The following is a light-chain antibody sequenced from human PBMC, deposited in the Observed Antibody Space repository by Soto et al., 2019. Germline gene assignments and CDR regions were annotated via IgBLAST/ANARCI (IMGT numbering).Light chain of an antibody. CDR2: AAS. CDR1: QGISSS. CDR3: EQFNSYAIT. J-gene: IGKJ5*01. Sequence: DIQMTQSPSSLSASVGGRFTITWRASQGISSSLAWFQQKPEKAPKSLIYAASILQSGVPSRFSGSGSGTDFTLTISSLQPEDFATYYCEQFNSYAITFGQGTRLEIK. V-gene: IGKV1D-16*01.